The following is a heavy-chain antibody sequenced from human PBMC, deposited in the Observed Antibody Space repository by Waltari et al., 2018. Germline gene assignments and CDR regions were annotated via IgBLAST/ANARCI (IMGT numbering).Heavy chain of an antibody. V-gene: IGHV4-39*01. J-gene: IGHJ4*02. D-gene: IGHD3-10*01. Sequence: QLQLQESGPGLVKPSETLSLTCTVSGGSISSSSYYWGWIRQPPGKGLEWIGSIYYSGSTYYNPSLKSRVTISVDTSKNQFSLKLSSVTAADTAVYYCARLLWFRELFMFDYWGQGTLVTVSS. CDR1: GGSISSSSYY. CDR3: ARLLWFRELFMFDY. CDR2: IYYSGST.